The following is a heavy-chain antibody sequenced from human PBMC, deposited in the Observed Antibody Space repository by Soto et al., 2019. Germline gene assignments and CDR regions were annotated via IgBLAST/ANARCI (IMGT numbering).Heavy chain of an antibody. CDR3: ARDPIAAAGIPPGWFDP. CDR2: IIPILGIA. D-gene: IGHD6-13*01. Sequence: GASVKVSCKASGGTFSSYTISWVRQAPGQGLEWMGRIIPILGIANYAQKFQGRVTITADKSTSTAYTELSSLRSEDTAVYYCARDPIAAAGIPPGWFDPWGQGTLVTVSS. J-gene: IGHJ5*02. V-gene: IGHV1-69*04. CDR1: GGTFSSYT.